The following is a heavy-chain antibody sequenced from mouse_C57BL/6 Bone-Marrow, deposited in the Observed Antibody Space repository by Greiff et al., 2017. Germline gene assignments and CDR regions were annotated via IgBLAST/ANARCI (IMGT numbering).Heavy chain of an antibody. D-gene: IGHD1-1*01. CDR3: ARYRGSSYLDY. Sequence: EVQLQQSGPVLVKPGASVKMSCKASGYTFTDYYMNWVKQSPGQSLEWIGVINPYNGGTSYNQKFKGKATLTVDKSSSTAYMELNSLTSEDSAVYYCARYRGSSYLDYWGQGTTLTVSA. CDR2: INPYNGGT. J-gene: IGHJ2*01. V-gene: IGHV1-19*01. CDR1: GYTFTDYY.